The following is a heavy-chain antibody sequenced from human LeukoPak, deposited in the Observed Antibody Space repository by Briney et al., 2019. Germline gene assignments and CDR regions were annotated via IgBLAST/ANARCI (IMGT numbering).Heavy chain of an antibody. Sequence: GGSLRLSCAASGFTSSDYEMNWVRQAPGKGQEWVSYISSSDSTIHYADSVKGRLTISRDNAKKSLYLQMNSLRAEDTALYYCARDLNAVTRGYWGQGTLVTVSS. CDR1: GFTSSDYE. D-gene: IGHD4-17*01. J-gene: IGHJ4*02. CDR2: ISSSDSTI. CDR3: ARDLNAVTRGY. V-gene: IGHV3-48*03.